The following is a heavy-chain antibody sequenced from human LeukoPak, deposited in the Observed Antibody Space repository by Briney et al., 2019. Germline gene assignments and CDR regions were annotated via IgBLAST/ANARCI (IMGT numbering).Heavy chain of an antibody. J-gene: IGHJ4*02. D-gene: IGHD6-25*01. CDR2: ISGSGGST. CDR1: GITFSTYA. CDR3: ANTAKVTPRDY. V-gene: IGHV3-23*01. Sequence: PEGSLRLSCAASGITFSTYAMTWVRQAPGKGLEWVSAISGSGGSTYYADSVKGRFTISRDNPKNTLYLQMNSLRAEDTAVYYCANTAKVTPRDYWGQGTLVTVSS.